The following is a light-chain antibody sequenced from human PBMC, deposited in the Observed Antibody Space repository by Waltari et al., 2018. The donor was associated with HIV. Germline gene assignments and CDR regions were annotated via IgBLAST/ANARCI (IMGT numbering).Light chain of an antibody. V-gene: IGLV1-47*01. CDR3: ASWDDSLGGYWI. J-gene: IGLJ2*01. CDR2: MND. Sequence: QSVVTQPPSASGTLGQRVTISCSGGTSNIGSTYVYWYQHLPGTSPKLLIYMNDRRPSGVPDRISGSKSGTSASLAISGLRSEDEADYYCASWDDSLGGYWIFGGGTNLTVL. CDR1: TSNIGSTY.